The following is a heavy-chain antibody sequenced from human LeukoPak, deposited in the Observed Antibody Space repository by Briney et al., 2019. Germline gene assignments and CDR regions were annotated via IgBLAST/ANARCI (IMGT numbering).Heavy chain of an antibody. D-gene: IGHD4-17*01. CDR1: GFTFSTYA. Sequence: GGSVRLSCATSGFTFSTYAFSWVRQAPGKGLEWVADISNSGRVHYADSVKGRFTISRDNSKNTLYLQMNSLRAEDTAVYYCARDTGYGENDYWGQGTLVTVSS. V-gene: IGHV3-23*01. J-gene: IGHJ4*02. CDR3: ARDTGYGENDY. CDR2: ISNSGRV.